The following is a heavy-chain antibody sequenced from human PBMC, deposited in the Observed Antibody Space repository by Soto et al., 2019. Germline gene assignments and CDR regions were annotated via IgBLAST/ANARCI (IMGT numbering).Heavy chain of an antibody. J-gene: IGHJ4*02. D-gene: IGHD3-22*01. V-gene: IGHV3-30-3*01. CDR3: ASDLPTGIAYYYDSSGYPDY. CDR1: GFTFSSYA. Sequence: PGGSLRLSCAASGFTFSSYAMHWVRQAPGKGLEWVAVISYDGSNKYYADSVKGRFTISRDNSKNTLYLQMNSLRAEDTAVYYCASDLPTGIAYYYDSSGYPDYWGQGTLVTVSS. CDR2: ISYDGSNK.